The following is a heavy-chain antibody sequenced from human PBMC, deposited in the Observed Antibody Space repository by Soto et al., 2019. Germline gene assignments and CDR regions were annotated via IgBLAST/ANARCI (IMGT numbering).Heavy chain of an antibody. D-gene: IGHD3-16*01. CDR2: IIPIFGTP. J-gene: IGHJ4*02. V-gene: IGHV1-69*01. CDR1: GGTFSSYG. CDR3: ARVYDYFHYQIDY. Sequence: QVQLVQSGAEVKKPGSSVKVSCRAPGGTFSSYGISWVRQAPGQGLEWMGGIIPIFGTPNYAQKFQGRVTITADDSTSTAYMELSSLRSDDTAVYYCARVYDYFHYQIDYCGQGTLVTVSS.